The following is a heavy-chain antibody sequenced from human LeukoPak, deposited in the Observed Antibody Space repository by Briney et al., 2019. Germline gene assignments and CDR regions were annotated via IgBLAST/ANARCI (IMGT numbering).Heavy chain of an antibody. CDR3: AREMRPATTTLVAY. CDR1: EYTFTAYW. D-gene: IGHD1-1*01. V-gene: IGHV1-2*02. CDR2: INPNSGNT. Sequence: ASVQVSCKPSEYTFTAYWIHWVRQTPGQGLEWLGYINPNSGNTNYAQKFQGRVTMTRDTSINTAYMELNGLTGDDTAVYYCAREMRPATTTLVAYWGQGTLVTVSS. J-gene: IGHJ4*02.